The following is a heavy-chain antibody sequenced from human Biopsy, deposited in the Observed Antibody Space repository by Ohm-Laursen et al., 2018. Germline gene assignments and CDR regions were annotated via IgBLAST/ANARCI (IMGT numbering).Heavy chain of an antibody. CDR2: INHSGST. D-gene: IGHD3-3*01. J-gene: IGHJ4*02. CDR1: GGSFSGTY. V-gene: IGHV4-34*01. Sequence: SETLSLTCAVSGGSFSGTYWSWIRQTPGKGLEWIGEINHSGSTKYNPSFESRVTISVDTSKNQFSLNLFSVTAADAARYFCARGEYYAYWSGARKLNCFDYWGQGTLVIVSS. CDR3: ARGEYYAYWSGARKLNCFDY.